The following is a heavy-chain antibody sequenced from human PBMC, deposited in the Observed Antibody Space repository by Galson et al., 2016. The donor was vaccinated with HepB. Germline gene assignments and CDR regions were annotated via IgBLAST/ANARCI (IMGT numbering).Heavy chain of an antibody. V-gene: IGHV1-24*01. D-gene: IGHD2-15*01. Sequence: SVKVSCKVSGSSLTELSMHWVRQAPGKGLEWMGGMNLENGDKLYSQHFQGRLTLTEDTSRDTAYMELSGLRSEDTAVYYCAGNFGFCNGGSCYETDFQPWGQGTLVTISS. J-gene: IGHJ1*01. CDR3: AGNFGFCNGGSCYETDFQP. CDR2: MNLENGDK. CDR1: GSSLTELS.